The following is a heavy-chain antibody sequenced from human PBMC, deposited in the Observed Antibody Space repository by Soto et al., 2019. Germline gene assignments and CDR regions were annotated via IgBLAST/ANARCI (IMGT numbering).Heavy chain of an antibody. J-gene: IGHJ5*02. V-gene: IGHV1-18*04. CDR3: ARVLANYDSSGYYAPGWFDP. Sequence: ASVKVSFKASGYTFTSYGSSWLRQAPGQGLEWMGWISAYNGNTNYAQKLQGRVTMTTDTSTSTAYMELRSLRSDDTAVYYCARVLANYDSSGYYAPGWFDPWGQGTLVTVSS. D-gene: IGHD3-22*01. CDR1: GYTFTSYG. CDR2: ISAYNGNT.